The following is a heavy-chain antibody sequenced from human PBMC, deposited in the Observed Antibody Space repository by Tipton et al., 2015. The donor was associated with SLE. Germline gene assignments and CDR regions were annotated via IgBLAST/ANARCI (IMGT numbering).Heavy chain of an antibody. J-gene: IGHJ4*02. CDR3: ARVPVARHYFDY. CDR2: IYDNGNT. D-gene: IGHD2-15*01. CDR1: GDSISSSGYY. V-gene: IGHV4-39*07. Sequence: TLSLTCTVSGDSISSSGYYWVWIRQPPGKGLEWVGSIYDNGNTYYNPSLKSRATISLDTSKNHLSLKLRSVTAADTAVYYCARVPVARHYFDYWGQGTLVTVSS.